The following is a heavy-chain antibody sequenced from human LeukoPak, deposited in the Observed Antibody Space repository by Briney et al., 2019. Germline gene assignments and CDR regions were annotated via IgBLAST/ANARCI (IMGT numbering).Heavy chain of an antibody. D-gene: IGHD2-21*02. CDR1: GGSFSGYY. V-gene: IGHV4-34*01. Sequence: SETLSLTCAVYGGSFSGYYWSWIRQPPGKGLEWIGEINRSGSTNYNPSLKSRVTISVDTSKNQFSLKLSSVTAADTAVYYCARVVVTAIPTYYYYGMDVWGQGTTVTVSS. CDR3: ARVVVTAIPTYYYYGMDV. CDR2: INRSGST. J-gene: IGHJ6*02.